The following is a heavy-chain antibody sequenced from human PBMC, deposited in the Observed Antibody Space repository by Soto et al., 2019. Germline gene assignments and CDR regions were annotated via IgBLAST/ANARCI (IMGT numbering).Heavy chain of an antibody. Sequence: EAQLVESGGGLVQPGRSLRLSCVASGFTFDDYAIHWVRQAPGKGLEWVSGISWNGAATGYADSVKGRFTISRDNAKNSLYLQMSSLRTDDKSIYFCANLPLYGSGFDCWGQVTLVTVSS. CDR1: GFTFDDYA. V-gene: IGHV3-9*01. CDR3: ANLPLYGSGFDC. D-gene: IGHD3-10*01. J-gene: IGHJ4*02. CDR2: ISWNGAAT.